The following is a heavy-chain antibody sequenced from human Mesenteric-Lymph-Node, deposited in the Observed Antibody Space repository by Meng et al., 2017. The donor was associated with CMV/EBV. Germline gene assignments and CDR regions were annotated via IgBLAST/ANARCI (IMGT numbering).Heavy chain of an antibody. J-gene: IGHJ5*01. Sequence: GGSLRLSCVGSAFTPGALGFDKYGIHWVRQAPGKGLEWVSFIRYDGGKQYFADSVKGRFTISRDNAKNSLYLQMNSLRAEDMALYYCAKSALRKQLLSWFDSWGQGTLVTVSS. D-gene: IGHD4-11*01. CDR2: IRYDGGKQ. CDR3: AKSALRKQLLSWFDS. CDR1: AFTPGALGFDKYG. V-gene: IGHV3-30*02.